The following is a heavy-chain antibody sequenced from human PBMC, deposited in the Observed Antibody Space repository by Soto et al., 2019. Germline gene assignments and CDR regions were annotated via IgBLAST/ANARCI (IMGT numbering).Heavy chain of an antibody. J-gene: IGHJ3*02. CDR1: GFPFSSYG. Sequence: GGSLRLSCAASGFPFSSYGMHWVRQAPGKGLEWVALISYDGNNKYYADSVKGRFTIPRDNSKNTLYLQMNSLRAEDTAVYYCARVTRHDAFDIWGQGTMVTVSS. CDR3: ARVTRHDAFDI. V-gene: IGHV3-30*03. CDR2: ISYDGNNK.